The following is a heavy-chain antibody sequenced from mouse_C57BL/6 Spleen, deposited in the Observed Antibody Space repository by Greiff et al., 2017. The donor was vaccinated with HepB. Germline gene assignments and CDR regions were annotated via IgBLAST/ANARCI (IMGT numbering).Heavy chain of an antibody. CDR3: ARRNSYFDY. Sequence: QVQLKQSGAELVRPGPSVKMSCKASGYTFTNYWIGWAKQRPGHGLEWIGDIYPGGGYTNYNEKFKGKATLTADKSSSTAYMQFSSLTSEDSAIYYCARRNSYFDYWGQGTTLTVSS. V-gene: IGHV1-63*01. D-gene: IGHD2-1*01. CDR2: IYPGGGYT. CDR1: GYTFTNYW. J-gene: IGHJ2*01.